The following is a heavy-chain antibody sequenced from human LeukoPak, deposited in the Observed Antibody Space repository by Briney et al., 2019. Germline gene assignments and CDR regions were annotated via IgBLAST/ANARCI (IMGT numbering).Heavy chain of an antibody. CDR2: IYTSGST. CDR1: GGSISSGSYY. CDR3: ASRNNWNDDY. Sequence: SPSQTLSLTCTVSGGSISSGSYYWSWIRQPAGKGLEWIGRIYTSGSTNYNPSLKSRVTISVDTSKNQFSLKLSSVTAADTAVYYCASRNNWNDDYWGQGTLVTVSS. V-gene: IGHV4-61*02. J-gene: IGHJ4*02. D-gene: IGHD1-20*01.